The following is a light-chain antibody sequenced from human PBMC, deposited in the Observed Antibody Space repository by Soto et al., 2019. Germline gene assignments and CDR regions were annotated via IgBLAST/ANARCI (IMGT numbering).Light chain of an antibody. CDR1: QSISIW. CDR3: QQYDSYST. V-gene: IGKV1-5*01. J-gene: IGKJ1*01. Sequence: DIQMTQSPSTLSAFVGDRVTITCRASQSISIWLVWYQQKPGKAPKLLIYDASSLASGVPSRFSGSGSGTEFTLTISSLQPDDFATYYCQQYDSYSTFGPGTKVDIK. CDR2: DAS.